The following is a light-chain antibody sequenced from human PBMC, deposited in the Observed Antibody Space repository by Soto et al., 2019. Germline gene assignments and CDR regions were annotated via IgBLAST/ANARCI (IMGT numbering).Light chain of an antibody. J-gene: IGKJ1*01. CDR1: QSVTSSY. V-gene: IGKV3-20*01. CDR3: QQYHSSLLT. Sequence: EIVLTQSPGTLSLSPGERATLSCRASQSVTSSYLAWYQQKPGQAPRRLIYGASIRATGIPDRFSGSGSGTDFTLTISRLEPEDFALYFCQQYHSSLLTFGQGTKVDIK. CDR2: GAS.